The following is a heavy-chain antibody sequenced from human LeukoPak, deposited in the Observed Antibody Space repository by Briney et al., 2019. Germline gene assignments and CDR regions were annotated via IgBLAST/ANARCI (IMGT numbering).Heavy chain of an antibody. Sequence: VASVKVSCKASGYTFTSYDINWVRQAPGQGLEWMGWMNPNSGNTGYAQKFQGRVTMTRNTSISTAYMELSSLRSEDTAVYYCARGHQRVVPAAIRIGFYSHKRYGMDVWGQGTTVTVSS. CDR1: GYTFTSYD. CDR3: ARGHQRVVPAAIRIGFYSHKRYGMDV. J-gene: IGHJ6*02. D-gene: IGHD2-2*02. CDR2: MNPNSGNT. V-gene: IGHV1-8*01.